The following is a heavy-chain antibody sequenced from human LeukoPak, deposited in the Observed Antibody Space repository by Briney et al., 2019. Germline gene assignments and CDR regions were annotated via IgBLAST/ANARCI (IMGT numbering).Heavy chain of an antibody. V-gene: IGHV4-31*03. CDR2: IYYSGST. D-gene: IGHD2-15*01. CDR1: GGSISSGGYY. J-gene: IGHJ5*02. CDR3: ARGGITWFDP. Sequence: SQTLSLTCTVSGGSISSGGYYWSWIRQHPGKGLEWIGYIYYSGSTYYNPSLKSRVTISVDTSKNQLSLKLSSVTAADTAVYYCARGGITWFDPWGQGTLVTVSS.